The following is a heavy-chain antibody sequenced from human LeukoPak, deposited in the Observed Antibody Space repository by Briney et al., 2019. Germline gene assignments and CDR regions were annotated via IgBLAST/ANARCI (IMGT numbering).Heavy chain of an antibody. CDR1: GGTFSSYA. Sequence: ASVKVSCKASGGTFSSYAISWVRQAPGQGLEWMGGIIPIFGTANYAQKFQGRVTITADESTSTAYMELSSLRSEDTAVYYCARKGGYSYDLDYYGMDVWGKGTTVTVSS. CDR2: IIPIFGTA. CDR3: ARKGGYSYDLDYYGMDV. D-gene: IGHD5-18*01. V-gene: IGHV1-69*13. J-gene: IGHJ6*04.